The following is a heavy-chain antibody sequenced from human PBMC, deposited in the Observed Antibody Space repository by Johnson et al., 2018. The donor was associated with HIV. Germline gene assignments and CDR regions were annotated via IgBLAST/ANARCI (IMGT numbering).Heavy chain of an antibody. CDR3: ARERQQLVKGGVFDI. D-gene: IGHD6-13*01. J-gene: IGHJ3*02. Sequence: VQLVESGGGVVQPGGSLRLSCAASGFTFSSYGMHWVRQAPGKGLEWVSYISSSGSTIYYADSVKARFTISRDNAKKSLYLQMNSLRAEDTAVYYCARERQQLVKGGVFDIWGQGTMVTVSS. CDR1: GFTFSSYG. CDR2: ISSSGSTI. V-gene: IGHV3-48*04.